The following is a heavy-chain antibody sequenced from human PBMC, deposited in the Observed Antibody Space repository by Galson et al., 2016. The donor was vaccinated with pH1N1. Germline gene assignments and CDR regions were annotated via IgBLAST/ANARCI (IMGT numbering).Heavy chain of an antibody. D-gene: IGHD1-26*01. V-gene: IGHV3-30*18. CDR3: AKSRYIGSADGRPFDF. Sequence: SLRLSCAASGFSFSSFGMHWVRQAPGKGLEGVAVISYDGSDQYYADSVKGRFTIAREDAKNSLYLQMNSIRTGATAVYYCAKSRYIGSADGRPFDFWGQGTMVTISS. J-gene: IGHJ3*01. CDR1: GFSFSSFG. CDR2: ISYDGSDQ.